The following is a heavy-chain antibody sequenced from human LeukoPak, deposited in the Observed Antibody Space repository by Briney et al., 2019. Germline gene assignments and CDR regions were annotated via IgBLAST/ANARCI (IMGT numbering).Heavy chain of an antibody. V-gene: IGHV4-34*01. CDR1: GGSFSDYY. CDR2: INHSGST. CDR3: ARDRPWGWLLLRDWFDP. Sequence: PSETLSLTCAVYGGSFSDYYWSWIRQPPGTGLEWIGEINHSGSTNYNPSLKSRVTISVDTSKNQFSLKLSSVTAADTAVYYCARDRPWGWLLLRDWFDPWGQGTLVTVSS. J-gene: IGHJ5*02. D-gene: IGHD3-22*01.